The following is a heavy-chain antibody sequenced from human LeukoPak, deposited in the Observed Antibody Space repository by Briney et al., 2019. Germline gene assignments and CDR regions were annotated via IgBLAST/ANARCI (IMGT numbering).Heavy chain of an antibody. Sequence: PGGSLRLSCAASGFTFSSYAMSWVRQAPGKGLEWVSAISGSGGSTYYADSVKGRFTISRDNAKNSLYLQMNSLRAEDTAVYYCARDDILTGYSPGDYWGQGTLVTVSS. V-gene: IGHV3-23*01. CDR3: ARDDILTGYSPGDY. D-gene: IGHD3-9*01. CDR1: GFTFSSYA. J-gene: IGHJ4*02. CDR2: ISGSGGST.